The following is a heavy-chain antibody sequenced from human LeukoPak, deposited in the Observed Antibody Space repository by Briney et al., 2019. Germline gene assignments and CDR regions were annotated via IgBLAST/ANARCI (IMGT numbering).Heavy chain of an antibody. CDR1: GFTLSSYD. D-gene: IGHD3-22*01. Sequence: PGRSLRLSCAASGFTLSSYDMHWVRQAPGKGLEYVSAISSNGGSTYYANSVKGRFTISRDNSKNTLYLQMGSLRAEDMAVYYCARDSSGNSQTLPDYWGQGTLVTVSS. CDR3: ARDSSGNSQTLPDY. V-gene: IGHV3-64*01. J-gene: IGHJ4*02. CDR2: ISSNGGST.